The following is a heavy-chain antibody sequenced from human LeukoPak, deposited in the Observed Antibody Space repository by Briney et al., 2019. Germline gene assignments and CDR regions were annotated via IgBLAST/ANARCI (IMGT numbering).Heavy chain of an antibody. CDR3: VSFYETD. CDR2: INSDGSWT. J-gene: IGHJ4*02. V-gene: IGHV3-74*01. CDR1: GNYW. D-gene: IGHD2/OR15-2a*01. Sequence: GGSQRLSCAASGNYWMHWVRQAPGKGLLWVSHINSDGSWTSYADSVKGRLTISKDNAKNTVYQQMNNLRAEDTAVYYCVSFYETDWGRGTLVTVSS.